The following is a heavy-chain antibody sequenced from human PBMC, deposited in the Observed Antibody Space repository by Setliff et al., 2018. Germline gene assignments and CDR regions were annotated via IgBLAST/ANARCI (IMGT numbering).Heavy chain of an antibody. CDR1: GFSLSAMAMC. CDR3: ARMPFYFSSGWRGGCFYP. CDR2: IDWDDDK. J-gene: IGHJ5*02. Sequence: SGHTLVNPTQTLTLTCNFSGFSLSAMAMCVGWIRQPPGKALEWLARIDWDDDKYSSTSLKTRLTVSKDTSKNQVVLTMTNMDPVDTATYYCARMPFYFSSGWRGGCFYPWGQGTLVTVSS. V-gene: IGHV2-70*11. D-gene: IGHD6-19*01.